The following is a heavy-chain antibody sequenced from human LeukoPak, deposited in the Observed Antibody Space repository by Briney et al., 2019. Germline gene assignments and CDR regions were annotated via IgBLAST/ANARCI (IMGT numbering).Heavy chain of an antibody. J-gene: IGHJ4*02. CDR2: INPSGGST. CDR1: GYTFTSYY. Sequence: ASVKVSCKASGYTFTSYYMHWVRQAPGQGLEWMGIINPSGGSTIYAEKFQGRVTMTEDTSTDTAYMELSSLRSDDTAVYYCAALFAGFSFDFWGQGTLVTVSS. V-gene: IGHV1-46*01. D-gene: IGHD3-3*01. CDR3: AALFAGFSFDF.